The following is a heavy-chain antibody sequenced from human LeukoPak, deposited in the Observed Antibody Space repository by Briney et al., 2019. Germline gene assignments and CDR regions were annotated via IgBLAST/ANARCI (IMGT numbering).Heavy chain of an antibody. V-gene: IGHV4-59*11. J-gene: IGHJ4*02. D-gene: IGHD6-6*01. CDR3: ARARRRTSSSSTDFDY. CDR2: IYYNGST. CDR1: GGSISSHY. Sequence: SETLSLTCTVSGGSISSHYWSWIRQPPGKGLEWIGYIYYNGSTNYNPSLKSRVTISVDTSKNQFSLKLSSVTAADTAVYYCARARRRTSSSSTDFDYWGQGTLVTVSS.